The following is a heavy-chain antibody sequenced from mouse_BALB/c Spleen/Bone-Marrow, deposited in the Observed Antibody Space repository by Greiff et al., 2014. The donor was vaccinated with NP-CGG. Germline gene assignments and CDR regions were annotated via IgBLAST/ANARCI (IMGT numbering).Heavy chain of an antibody. V-gene: IGHV1S29*02. CDR3: AIGAAYGYYLGLAY. Sequence: EVQLLQSGTALVKPGDSVKISCKASGYTFTDYNMHWVKQSHGKSLEWIGYIYPYNGGTVYKQKFKSKATLTVDNSSSTANMELRSLTSEDSAVYYCAIGAAYGYYLGLAYWGQGTLVTVSA. CDR1: GYTFTDYN. CDR2: IYPYNGGT. J-gene: IGHJ3*01. D-gene: IGHD2-3*01.